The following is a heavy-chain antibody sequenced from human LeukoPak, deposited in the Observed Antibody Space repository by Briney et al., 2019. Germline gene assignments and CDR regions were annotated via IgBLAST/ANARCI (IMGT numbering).Heavy chain of an antibody. CDR1: GGSVSDYY. Sequence: PSETLSLTCTISGGSVSDYYWSWIRQSPGKGLEWIGYIYHTGSTSYSPSLKSRVTISVDTSKNQFSLKLSSVTAADTAVYYCARIPSRARMVAGIRAPTWFDPWGQGTLVTVSS. J-gene: IGHJ5*02. CDR3: ARIPSRARMVAGIRAPTWFDP. V-gene: IGHV4-59*02. CDR2: IYHTGST. D-gene: IGHD6-19*01.